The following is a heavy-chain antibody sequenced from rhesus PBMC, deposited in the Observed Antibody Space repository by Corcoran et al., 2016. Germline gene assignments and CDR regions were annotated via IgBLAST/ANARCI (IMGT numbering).Heavy chain of an antibody. D-gene: IGHD3-34*01. V-gene: IGHV4-122*02. J-gene: IGHJ4*01. CDR3: ASTRDWGGVIICPDY. CDR2: ITSSGST. Sequence: QVQLQESGPGLVKPSETLSLTCAVSGGAISSGYYYWSWIRQPPGKGLEWIGYITSSGSTKYTPSLTRRVTSSRDTSRNQFSLRLSSVTAADTAVYYCASTRDWGGVIICPDYWGQGVLVTVSS. CDR1: GGAISSGYYY.